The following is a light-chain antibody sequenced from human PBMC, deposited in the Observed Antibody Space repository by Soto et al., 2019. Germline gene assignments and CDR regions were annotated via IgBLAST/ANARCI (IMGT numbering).Light chain of an antibody. V-gene: IGKV1-6*01. CDR3: LQDFSYPRT. J-gene: IGKJ3*01. CDR1: QGIKND. Sequence: AIQMTQSPSSLSASVGDRVTITCRASQGIKNDLAWYQQKPGKHPQLLIYGASTLQSGVPSRFSGTGSGIDFTLTISSLQPEDFATYYCLQDFSYPRTFGPGTKVDIK. CDR2: GAS.